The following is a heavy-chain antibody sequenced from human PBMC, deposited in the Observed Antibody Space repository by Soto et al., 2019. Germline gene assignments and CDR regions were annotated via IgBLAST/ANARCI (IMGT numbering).Heavy chain of an antibody. J-gene: IGHJ6*02. Sequence: PGGSLRLSCAASGFTFSSYAMSWVRQAPGKGLEWVSAISGSGGSTYYADSVKGRFTISRDNSKNTLYLQMNSLRAEDTAVYYCAKDSAMFFGVVAQVGMDVWGQGTTVTVSS. D-gene: IGHD3-3*01. CDR1: GFTFSSYA. V-gene: IGHV3-23*01. CDR2: ISGSGGST. CDR3: AKDSAMFFGVVAQVGMDV.